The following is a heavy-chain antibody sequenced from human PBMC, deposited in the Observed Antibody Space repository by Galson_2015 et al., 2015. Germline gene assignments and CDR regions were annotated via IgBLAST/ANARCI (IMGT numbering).Heavy chain of an antibody. Sequence: ETLSLTCTVSGGSIRSFYWTWIRQPPGKGLEVIGYIHYSGSTNYNPSLKNRATISLDTSRKEVSLKVSSVTAADTAVYFCARHQIQNARSPMDVWGKGTTVTVSS. J-gene: IGHJ6*04. CDR2: IHYSGST. CDR3: ARHQIQNARSPMDV. D-gene: IGHD2/OR15-2a*01. V-gene: IGHV4-59*08. CDR1: GGSIRSFY.